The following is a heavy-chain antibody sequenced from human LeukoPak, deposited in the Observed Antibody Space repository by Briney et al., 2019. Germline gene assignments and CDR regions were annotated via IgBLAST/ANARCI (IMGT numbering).Heavy chain of an antibody. V-gene: IGHV3-48*01. CDR2: ISSSTSTI. CDR3: ARDFYGDYGFDH. CDR1: GFTATTNY. J-gene: IGHJ4*02. D-gene: IGHD4-17*01. Sequence: GGSLRLSCAGSGFTATTNYMNWVRQAPGKGLEWVSYISSSTSTIFYADSVEGRFTISRDNAKNSLYLQMSSLKGEDTAVYYCARDFYGDYGFDHWGQGTLVTVSS.